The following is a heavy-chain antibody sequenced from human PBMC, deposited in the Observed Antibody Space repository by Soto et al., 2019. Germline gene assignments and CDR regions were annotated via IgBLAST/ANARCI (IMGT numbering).Heavy chain of an antibody. V-gene: IGHV1-46*04. CDR3: ARGGHVVVVTAALDY. CDR2: VNPSGGHT. CDR1: GDTFTDYY. D-gene: IGHD2-21*02. J-gene: IGHJ4*02. Sequence: QVQLMQSGAEVKKPGASVKVSCKASGDTFTDYYIHWVRQAPGQGLEWMGTVNPSGGHTTYAQHLLGRVTVTRDPSTSRLYMGLTSLTSDDTAVYYCARGGHVVVVTAALDYWGQGTLVTVSS.